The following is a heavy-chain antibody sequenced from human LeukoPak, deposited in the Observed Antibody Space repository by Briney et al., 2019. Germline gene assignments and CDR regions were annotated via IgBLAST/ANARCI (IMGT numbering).Heavy chain of an antibody. Sequence: GGSLRLSCVVSGFTFSNFGMSWVRQAPGRGLEWVSSISGSGGSTNYADSVKGRFTVSRDNSKNTLYLQMNTLRAEDTAVYYCGKDPNGDYIGAFDFWGQGTMVTVSS. V-gene: IGHV3-23*01. CDR2: ISGSGGST. CDR3: GKDPNGDYIGAFDF. D-gene: IGHD4-17*01. J-gene: IGHJ3*01. CDR1: GFTFSNFG.